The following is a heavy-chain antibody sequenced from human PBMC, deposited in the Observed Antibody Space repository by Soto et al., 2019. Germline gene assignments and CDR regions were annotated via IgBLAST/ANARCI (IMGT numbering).Heavy chain of an antibody. D-gene: IGHD1-1*01. CDR3: AKADNADYYYGLDV. CDR1: GFTFSSYD. J-gene: IGHJ6*02. CDR2: ISYDGNNR. Sequence: QVQLVESGGGVVQPGRSLRLSCAASGFTFSSYDIHWVHQAPGKGLEWVAVISYDGNNRYYADSVKGRFTISRDNSKNTLYLQMNSLRPEDTAVYFCAKADNADYYYGLDVWGQGTTVTVSS. V-gene: IGHV3-30*18.